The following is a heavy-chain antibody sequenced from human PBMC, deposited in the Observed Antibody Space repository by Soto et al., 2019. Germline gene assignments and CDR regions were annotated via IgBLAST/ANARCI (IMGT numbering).Heavy chain of an antibody. V-gene: IGHV4-30-2*01. CDR3: ATLRSSSWYSNWFDP. J-gene: IGHJ5*02. CDR1: GGSISSDGYS. Sequence: PSETLSLTCAVSGGSISSDGYSWSWIRQPPGKGLECIGYIYHSGSTYYNPSLKSRVTISVDKSKNQVSLKLSSVAAADTAMYYCATLRSSSWYSNWFDPWGQGTLVTSPQ. D-gene: IGHD6-13*01. CDR2: IYHSGST.